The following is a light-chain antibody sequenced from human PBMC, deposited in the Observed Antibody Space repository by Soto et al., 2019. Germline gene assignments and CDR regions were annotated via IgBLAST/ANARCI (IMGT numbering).Light chain of an antibody. V-gene: IGLV2-14*01. CDR1: SRDVGGYNY. Sequence: QSALTQPASVSGSPGQSITISCTGTSRDVGGYNYVSWYQQHPGKAPKLMIYEVSNRPSGVSNRFSGSKSGNTASLTISGLQAEDEAEYYCSSYTSSSTLAVFGGGTKVTVL. CDR2: EVS. CDR3: SSYTSSSTLAV. J-gene: IGLJ3*02.